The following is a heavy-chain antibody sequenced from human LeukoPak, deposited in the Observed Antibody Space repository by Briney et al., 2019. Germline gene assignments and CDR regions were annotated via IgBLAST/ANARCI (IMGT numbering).Heavy chain of an antibody. V-gene: IGHV1-18*01. CDR1: GYTFTNYG. J-gene: IGHJ4*02. Sequence: GASVKVSCKASGYTFTNYGISWVRQAHGQGLEWMGWISAYNGNTNYAQKIQGRITMTTDTSTSTAYMELRSLRSDDTAVYYCARVVGYCTNGVCRPEYWGQGTLVTVSS. D-gene: IGHD2-8*01. CDR2: ISAYNGNT. CDR3: ARVVGYCTNGVCRPEY.